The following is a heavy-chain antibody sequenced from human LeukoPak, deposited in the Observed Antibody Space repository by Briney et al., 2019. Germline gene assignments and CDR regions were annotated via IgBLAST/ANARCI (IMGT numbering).Heavy chain of an antibody. CDR3: ASAHSIAAAAHFDY. CDR2: ISYDGSNK. V-gene: IGHV3-30*04. J-gene: IGHJ4*02. CDR1: GFTFSSYA. Sequence: GRSLRLSCAASGFTFSSYAMHWVRQAPGKGLEWVAVISYDGSNKYYADSVKGRFTISRDTSKSTLYLQMHSLSAEDTAVSYCASAHSIAAAAHFDYWGQGPLVTVSS. D-gene: IGHD6-13*01.